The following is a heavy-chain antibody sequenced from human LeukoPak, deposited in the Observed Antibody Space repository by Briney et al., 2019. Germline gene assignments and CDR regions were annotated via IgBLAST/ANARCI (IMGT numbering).Heavy chain of an antibody. J-gene: IGHJ5*02. CDR3: AKVSQTQLDYSWFDP. Sequence: GGSLRLSCATSGFTFSDYMSWIRQAPGKGLEWVSYISSSGSPIYYADSVKGRFTISRDNAKNTLYLQMNSLRAEDTAVYYCAKVSQTQLDYSWFDPWGQGTLVTVSS. D-gene: IGHD4-11*01. CDR1: GFTFSDY. CDR2: ISSSGSPI. V-gene: IGHV3-11*04.